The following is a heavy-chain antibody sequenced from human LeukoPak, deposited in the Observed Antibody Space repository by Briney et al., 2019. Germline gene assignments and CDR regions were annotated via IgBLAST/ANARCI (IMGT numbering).Heavy chain of an antibody. D-gene: IGHD1-26*01. CDR3: ARGVNSGYFDY. Sequence: SETLSLTCTVSGDSISSHYWGWIRQPPGKGLEWIGYIYYSGSTNYNPSLKSRVTMSIDTSKKQFSLKLSSMTAADTAVYYCARGVNSGYFDYCGQGTLVTVSS. CDR2: IYYSGST. CDR1: GDSISSHY. J-gene: IGHJ4*02. V-gene: IGHV4-59*11.